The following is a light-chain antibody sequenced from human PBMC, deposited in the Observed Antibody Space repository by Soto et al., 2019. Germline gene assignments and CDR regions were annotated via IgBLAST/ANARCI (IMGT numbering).Light chain of an antibody. CDR1: QSISSW. V-gene: IGKV1-5*01. CDR3: QQYNDYVNS. CDR2: DAS. J-gene: IGKJ2*01. Sequence: DIQMTQSPSTLSASVGDRVTISCRASQSISSWLAWYQQKPGMTPKLLIYDASRLESGVPSRFSGSGSGTEFTITISSLQPDDFATYYCQQYNDYVNSFGQGTKLEMK.